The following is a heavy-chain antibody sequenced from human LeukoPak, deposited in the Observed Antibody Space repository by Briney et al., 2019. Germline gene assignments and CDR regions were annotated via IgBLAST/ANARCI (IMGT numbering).Heavy chain of an antibody. Sequence: ASVKVSCKASGYTFTSYYMHWVRQAPGQGLEWMGIINPSGGSTSYAQKFQGRVTMTRDTSTSTVYMELSSLRSEDTAVYYCASSVLVRGVIIGPDYWGQGTLVTVSS. CDR2: INPSGGST. D-gene: IGHD3-10*01. CDR3: ASSVLVRGVIIGPDY. J-gene: IGHJ4*02. V-gene: IGHV1-46*01. CDR1: GYTFTSYY.